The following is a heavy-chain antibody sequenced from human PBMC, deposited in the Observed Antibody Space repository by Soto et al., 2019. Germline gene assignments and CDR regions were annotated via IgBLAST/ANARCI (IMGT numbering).Heavy chain of an antibody. J-gene: IGHJ4*02. CDR3: KAGAF. CDR2: IKGKADGATR. CDR1: GFNFTKAW. V-gene: IGHV3-15*05. Sequence: GGSLRLSCAASGFNFTKAWMTWVRQTPGKGLEWVGLIKGKADGATREYAAAVKGRFTISRDDSKKTVFLHMNSLKSEDTAVYYCKAGAFWGQGTLVTVSS.